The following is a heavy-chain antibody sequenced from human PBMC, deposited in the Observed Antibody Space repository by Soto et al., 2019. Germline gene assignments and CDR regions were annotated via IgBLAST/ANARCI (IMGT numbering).Heavy chain of an antibody. CDR2: INPNTGYT. Sequence: ASVKVSCKASGYTFTRSGISWVRQATGQGLEWMGWINPNTGYTDYAQKFQDRVTMTGNTSITTAYMELSSLRSEDTAVYYCVRGRVMITFGVVIVIDYWGQGSPVTVSS. V-gene: IGHV1-8*01. D-gene: IGHD3-16*02. CDR3: VRGRVMITFGVVIVIDY. CDR1: GYTFTRSG. J-gene: IGHJ4*02.